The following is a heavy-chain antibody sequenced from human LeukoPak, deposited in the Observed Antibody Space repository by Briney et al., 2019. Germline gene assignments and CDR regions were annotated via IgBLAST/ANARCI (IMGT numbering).Heavy chain of an antibody. CDR2: IIPTFGTA. CDR3: ARHDDTAMGPFDY. D-gene: IGHD5-18*01. V-gene: IGHV1-69*05. J-gene: IGHJ4*02. CDR1: GGTFSSYA. Sequence: GAPVKVSCKASGGTFSSYAISWVRQAPGQGLEWMGGIIPTFGTANYAQKFQGRVTITTDESTSTAYMELSSLRSEDTAVYYCARHDDTAMGPFDYWGQGTLVTVSS.